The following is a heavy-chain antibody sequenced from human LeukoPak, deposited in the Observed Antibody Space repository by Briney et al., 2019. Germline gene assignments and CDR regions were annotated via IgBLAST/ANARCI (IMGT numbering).Heavy chain of an antibody. CDR1: GYTFTSYG. Sequence: ASVKVSCKASGYTFTSYGISWVRQAPGQGLEWMGWISAYNGNTNYAQKLQGRVTMTTDTSTSTVYMELRSLRSDDTAVYYCARDRGSYLFDYWGQGTLVTVSS. D-gene: IGHD1-26*01. J-gene: IGHJ4*02. V-gene: IGHV1-18*01. CDR2: ISAYNGNT. CDR3: ARDRGSYLFDY.